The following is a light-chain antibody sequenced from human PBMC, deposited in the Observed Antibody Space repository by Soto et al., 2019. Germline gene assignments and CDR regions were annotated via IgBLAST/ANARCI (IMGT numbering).Light chain of an antibody. J-gene: IGKJ4*01. CDR2: AAS. CDR1: QSISSY. Sequence: DIQMTQSPSSLSASVGDRVTITCRASQSISSYLNWYQQKPEKAPKLMIFAASSLQSGVPSRFSGSGSGTDFTLTISSLQHEHFATYYCQQSYSTPPNFGGGTKVDIK. CDR3: QQSYSTPPN. V-gene: IGKV1-39*01.